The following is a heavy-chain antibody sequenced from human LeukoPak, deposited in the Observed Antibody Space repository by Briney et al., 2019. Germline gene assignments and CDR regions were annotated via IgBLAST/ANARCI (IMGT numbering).Heavy chain of an antibody. V-gene: IGHV3-11*04. J-gene: IGHJ2*01. Sequence: LSLTCAVYGGSFSGYYWSWIRQPPGKGLEWVSYISSSGSTIYYADSVKGRFTLSRDNAKNTVYLQMNNLRADDTAVYHCARAKPADFDLWGRGTLVTVSS. CDR1: GGSFSGYY. CDR2: ISSSGSTI. CDR3: ARAKPADFDL.